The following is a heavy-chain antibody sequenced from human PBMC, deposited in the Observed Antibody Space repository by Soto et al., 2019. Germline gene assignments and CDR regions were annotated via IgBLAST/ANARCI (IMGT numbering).Heavy chain of an antibody. CDR1: GYTLTELS. V-gene: IGHV1-24*01. CDR2: FDPEDGET. CDR3: ATVQRIPDWENGGDAFDI. Sequence: GASVKVSCKVSGYTLTELSMHWVRQAPGKGLEWMGGFDPEDGETIYAQKFQGRVTMTEDTSTDTAYMELSGLRSEDTAVYYCATVQRIPDWENGGDAFDIWGQGTMVTVSS. J-gene: IGHJ3*02. D-gene: IGHD1-26*01.